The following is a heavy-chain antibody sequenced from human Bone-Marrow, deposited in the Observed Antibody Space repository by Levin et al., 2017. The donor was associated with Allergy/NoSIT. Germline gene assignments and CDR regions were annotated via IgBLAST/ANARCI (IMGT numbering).Heavy chain of an antibody. D-gene: IGHD2-21*01. V-gene: IGHV4-31*03. CDR3: AGESTSSDSIHL. J-gene: IGHJ5*02. CDR1: GAAITSGGYY. CDR2: ISYSGAT. Sequence: PSETLSLTCTVSGAAITSGGYYWSWIRQHPGKGLEWIGNISYSGATNYNPSLNSRLTISVDPSKTQFSLKLTSVTVADTAVYYCAGESTSSDSIHLWGQGTLVTVSS.